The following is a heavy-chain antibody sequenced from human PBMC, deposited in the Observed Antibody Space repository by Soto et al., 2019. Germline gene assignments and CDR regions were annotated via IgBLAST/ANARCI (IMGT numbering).Heavy chain of an antibody. CDR2: ISGGGGST. D-gene: IGHD3-22*01. Sequence: GSLRLSCAASGFTFSSYAMSWVRQAPGKGLEWVSAISGGGGSTYYADSVKGRFTISRDNSKNTLYLQMNSLRAEDTAVYYCANHYYDSSGYYYGTYYFDYWGQGTLVTVSS. J-gene: IGHJ4*02. CDR3: ANHYYDSSGYYYGTYYFDY. CDR1: GFTFSSYA. V-gene: IGHV3-23*01.